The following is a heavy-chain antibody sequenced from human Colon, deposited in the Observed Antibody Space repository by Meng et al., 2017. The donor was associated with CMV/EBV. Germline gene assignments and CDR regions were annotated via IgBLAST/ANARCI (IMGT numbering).Heavy chain of an antibody. CDR2: IYYSGRT. CDR1: GVSISPYY. Sequence: SETLSLTCTVSGVSISPYYLNWIRQPPGKGLEWIGSIYYSGRTYYNTYLKSRVTISIDTSKNQFSLKLTSVTAADTAVYYCARVQSTKYYYSSGDYWGQGTLVTVSS. J-gene: IGHJ4*02. CDR3: ARVQSTKYYYSSGDY. D-gene: IGHD3-10*01. V-gene: IGHV4-59*12.